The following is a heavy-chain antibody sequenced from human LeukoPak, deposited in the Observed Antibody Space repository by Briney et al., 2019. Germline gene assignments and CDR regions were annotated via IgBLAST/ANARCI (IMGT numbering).Heavy chain of an antibody. CDR2: ISGSSSDV. CDR1: GFTFSDSY. V-gene: IGHV3-11*01. J-gene: IGHJ4*02. Sequence: GGSLRLSCGASGFTFSDSYMTWIRQAPGKGLELLSYISGSSSDVNYIDSVRGRFTISRDNAKNSLYLHMNSLTVEDTAVYYCSRDPRHSDYWGQGTLVTVSS. CDR3: SRDPRHSDY.